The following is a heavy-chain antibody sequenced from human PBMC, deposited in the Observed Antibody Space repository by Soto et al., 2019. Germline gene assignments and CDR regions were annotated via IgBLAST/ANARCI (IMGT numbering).Heavy chain of an antibody. J-gene: IGHJ6*02. CDR2: ISAYNGNT. CDR3: ARDGENIVVVVAASDYYGMDV. CDR1: GYTFTSYG. Sequence: ASVKVSCKASGYTFTSYGISWVRQAPGQGLEWMGWISAYNGNTNYAQKLQGRVTMTTDTSTSTAYMELRSLRSDDTAAYYCARDGENIVVVVAASDYYGMDVWRHGTTVTVSS. V-gene: IGHV1-18*04. D-gene: IGHD2-15*01.